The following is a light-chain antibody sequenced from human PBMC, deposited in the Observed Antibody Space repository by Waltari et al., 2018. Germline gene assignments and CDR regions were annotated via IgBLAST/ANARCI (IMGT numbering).Light chain of an antibody. Sequence: TQLTQLPSSLSASAGDTFTITCRARQYVRNWFGRYQQKPGTAPKLLIYKASSLQDGVPSRFRGCGFGTDFTLTINSLHPEDFGTYFCLQYSDKPYGFGQGTKVEI. CDR1: QYVRNW. V-gene: IGKV1D-13*01. J-gene: IGKJ2*03. CDR2: KAS. CDR3: LQYSDKPYG.